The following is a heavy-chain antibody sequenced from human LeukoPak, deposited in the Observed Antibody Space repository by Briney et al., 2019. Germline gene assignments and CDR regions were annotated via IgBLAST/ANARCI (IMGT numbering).Heavy chain of an antibody. V-gene: IGHV3-23*01. Sequence: GGSLRLSCAASGFTFSSYAMSWVRQAPGKGLEWVSAISGSGGSTYYADSVKGRFTISRDNPKNTLYLQMNSLRAEDTAVYYCAKGIVVPAAIRPKSRFDYWGQGTLVTVSS. D-gene: IGHD2-2*01. CDR1: GFTFSSYA. J-gene: IGHJ4*02. CDR3: AKGIVVPAAIRPKSRFDY. CDR2: ISGSGGST.